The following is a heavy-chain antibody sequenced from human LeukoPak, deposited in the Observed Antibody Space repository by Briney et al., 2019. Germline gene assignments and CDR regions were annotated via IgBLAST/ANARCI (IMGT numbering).Heavy chain of an antibody. D-gene: IGHD1-26*01. Sequence: TSETLSLTCTVSGGSISSYYWSWIRQPPGKGLEWIGYIYYSGSTNYNPSLKSRVTISVDTSKNQFSLKLSSVTAADTAVYYCARVGTQDYYYYMDVWGKGTTVTVSS. V-gene: IGHV4-59*01. CDR2: IYYSGST. CDR3: ARVGTQDYYYYMDV. CDR1: GGSISSYY. J-gene: IGHJ6*03.